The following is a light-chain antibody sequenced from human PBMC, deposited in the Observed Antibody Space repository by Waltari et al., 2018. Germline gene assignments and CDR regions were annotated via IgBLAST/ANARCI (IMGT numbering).Light chain of an antibody. Sequence: ELVFTQSPGTLSFSPGARATLSCWASQSVGRALAWYPQKRGQAPRLLLYGASTRASGIPDRFSGSGSGTAFSLTINRLEPEDFAVYYCQHYVRLPVTFGQWTKVEIK. J-gene: IGKJ1*01. CDR2: GAS. CDR3: QHYVRLPVT. V-gene: IGKV3-20*01. CDR1: QSVGRA.